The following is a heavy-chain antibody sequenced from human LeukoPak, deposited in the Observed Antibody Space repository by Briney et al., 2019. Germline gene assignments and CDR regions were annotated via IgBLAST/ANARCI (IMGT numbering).Heavy chain of an antibody. V-gene: IGHV4-61*01. D-gene: IGHD5-24*01. CDR1: GGSVSSGSYY. CDR2: IYYSGST. CDR3: ARDSVTREMATRYDY. Sequence: SETLSLTCTVSGGSVSSGSYYWSWIRQPPGRGLEWIGYIYYSGSTNYKPSLKSRVTISVDTSKNQFSLKLSSVTAADTAVYYCARDSVTREMATRYDYWGQGTLVTVSS. J-gene: IGHJ4*02.